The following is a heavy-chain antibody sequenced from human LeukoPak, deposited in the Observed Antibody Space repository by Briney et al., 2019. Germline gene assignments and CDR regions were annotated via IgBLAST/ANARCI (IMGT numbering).Heavy chain of an antibody. CDR2: ISAYNGNT. V-gene: IGHV1-18*01. CDR1: GYTFTSYG. J-gene: IGHJ5*02. D-gene: IGHD6-13*01. Sequence: EASVKVSCKASGYTFTSYGISWVRQAPGQGLEWMGWISAYNGNTNYAQKLQGRVTMTTDTSTSTAYMELRSLRSDDTAVYYCARGPGSSWYDGWFDPWGQGTLVTVSS. CDR3: ARGPGSSWYDGWFDP.